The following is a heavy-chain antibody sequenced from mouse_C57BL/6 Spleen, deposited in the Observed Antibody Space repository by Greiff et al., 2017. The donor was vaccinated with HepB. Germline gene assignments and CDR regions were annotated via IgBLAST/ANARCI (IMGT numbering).Heavy chain of an antibody. CDR1: GYAFSSSW. J-gene: IGHJ1*03. CDR3: ARSLSAYFDV. D-gene: IGHD1-1*02. Sequence: QVQLKESGPELVKPGASVKISCKASGYAFSSSWMNWVKQRPGKGLEWIGRIYPGDGDTNYNGKFKGKATLTADKSSSTAYMQLSSLTSEDSAVYFCARSLSAYFDVWGTGTTVTVSS. CDR2: IYPGDGDT. V-gene: IGHV1-82*01.